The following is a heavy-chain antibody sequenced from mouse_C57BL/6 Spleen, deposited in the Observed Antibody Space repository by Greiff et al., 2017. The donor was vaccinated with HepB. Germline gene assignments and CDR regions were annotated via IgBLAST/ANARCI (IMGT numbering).Heavy chain of an antibody. D-gene: IGHD2-1*01. Sequence: VQLQQSGAELARPGASVKLSCKASGYTFTSYGISWVKQRTGQGLEWIGEIYPRSGNTYYNEKFKGKATLTADKSPSTAYMELRSLTSEDTAVYFCARRGIYYGNYEGGAMDYWGQGTSVTVSS. CDR1: GYTFTSYG. J-gene: IGHJ4*01. CDR2: IYPRSGNT. CDR3: ARRGIYYGNYEGGAMDY. V-gene: IGHV1-81*01.